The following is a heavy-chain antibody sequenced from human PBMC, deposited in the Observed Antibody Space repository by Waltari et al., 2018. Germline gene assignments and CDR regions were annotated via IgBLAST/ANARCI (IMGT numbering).Heavy chain of an antibody. CDR2: IMTDGSEE. CDR3: ARDQWFAFDI. J-gene: IGHJ3*02. CDR1: GFTLSRYW. Sequence: EVQLVESGGGLVKPGGSRRLSCAASGFTLSRYWMSWVRQAPGKGPEWVANIMTDGSEEYYVDSVRGRFTISRDNAKNSLYLQMNSLRPEDTAVYYCARDQWFAFDIWGHGTMVTVSS. V-gene: IGHV3-7*01. D-gene: IGHD3-22*01.